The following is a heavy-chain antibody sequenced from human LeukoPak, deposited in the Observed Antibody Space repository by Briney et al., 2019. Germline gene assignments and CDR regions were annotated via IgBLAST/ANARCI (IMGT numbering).Heavy chain of an antibody. CDR3: VRVVTTGSVWYDFYN. CDR2: IETNKPRSCTT. D-gene: IGHD1-1*01. CDR1: GFSITDHH. V-gene: IGHV3-72*01. Sequence: GGSLRLSCAGAGFSITDHHVDWVRQAPGKGLEGIGRIETNKPRSCTTQYAAYVRGRFTISRDDSQNSLYSNLNSLKTEDTAVYYCVRVVTTGSVWYDFYNWGLGNLVTVSS. J-gene: IGHJ4*02.